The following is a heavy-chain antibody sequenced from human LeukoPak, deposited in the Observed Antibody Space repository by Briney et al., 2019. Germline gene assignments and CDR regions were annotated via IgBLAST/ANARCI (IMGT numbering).Heavy chain of an antibody. CDR3: ANIFGGLLYAHFDY. J-gene: IGHJ4*02. CDR1: GFSLTTSGVG. Sequence: SGPTLVKPTQTLTLTCTFSGFSLTTSGVGMAWIRQPPGKALECLALIYWAGDRRYSPSLKSRLTLTKDTSKNQVVLTMTNMDPVDTATYYCANIFGGLLYAHFDYWGQGTLVTVSS. D-gene: IGHD3-10*01. CDR2: IYWAGDR. V-gene: IGHV2-5*02.